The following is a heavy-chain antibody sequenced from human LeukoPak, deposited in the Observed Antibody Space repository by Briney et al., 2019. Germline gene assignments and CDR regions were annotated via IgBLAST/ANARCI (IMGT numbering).Heavy chain of an antibody. CDR3: ARDRRPVAGLDALDF. V-gene: IGHV1-46*01. CDR1: GHTFTSYS. D-gene: IGHD6-19*01. CDR2: INPSGGST. Sequence: ASVKVSCKASGHTFTSYSMHWVRQAPGQGLEWMGIINPSGGSTSYAQKFQGRVTMTRDMSTSTVYMDLSSLRSEDTAVYYCARDRRPVAGLDALDFWGQGTMVTVSP. J-gene: IGHJ3*01.